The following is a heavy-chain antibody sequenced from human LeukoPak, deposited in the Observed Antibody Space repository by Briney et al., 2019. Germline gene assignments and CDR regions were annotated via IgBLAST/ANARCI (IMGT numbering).Heavy chain of an antibody. Sequence: ASVKVSCKASGYTFTGYYMHWVRQAPGQGLEWVGWINPNSGGTKYAEKFQGRVTMTRDTSISTAYMELSRLRSDDTAVFYCARDSYDILTGFQWGQGTQVTVSS. CDR1: GYTFTGYY. CDR2: INPNSGGT. D-gene: IGHD3-9*01. J-gene: IGHJ4*02. V-gene: IGHV1-2*02. CDR3: ARDSYDILTGFQ.